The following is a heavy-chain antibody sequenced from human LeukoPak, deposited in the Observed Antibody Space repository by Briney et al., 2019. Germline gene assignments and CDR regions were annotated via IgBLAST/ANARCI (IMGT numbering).Heavy chain of an antibody. CDR2: INPNSGGT. D-gene: IGHD2-2*01. V-gene: IGHV1-2*02. Sequence: ASVKVSCKASGYTFTGYYMHWVRQAPGQGLEWMGWINPNSGGTNYAQKFQGRVTMTRDTSISTAYMELSRLRSDDTAVYYCARDVAWDIVVVISLEYYFDYWGQGTLVTASS. J-gene: IGHJ4*02. CDR1: GYTFTGYY. CDR3: ARDVAWDIVVVISLEYYFDY.